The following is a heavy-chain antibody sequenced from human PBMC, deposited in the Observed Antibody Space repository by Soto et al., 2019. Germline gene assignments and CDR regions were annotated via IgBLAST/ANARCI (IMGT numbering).Heavy chain of an antibody. Sequence: EVQLVESGGGLVQPGGSLRLSCAASGFTFSSYWMYWVRQAPGKGLVWVSRINSDGSSTSYADSVKGRFTISRDNAKNTLYLQMNSLRAEDTAVYYCAREGSSSWYDPTGYYYGMDVWGQGTTVTVSS. CDR1: GFTFSSYW. J-gene: IGHJ6*02. D-gene: IGHD6-13*01. V-gene: IGHV3-74*01. CDR2: INSDGSST. CDR3: AREGSSSWYDPTGYYYGMDV.